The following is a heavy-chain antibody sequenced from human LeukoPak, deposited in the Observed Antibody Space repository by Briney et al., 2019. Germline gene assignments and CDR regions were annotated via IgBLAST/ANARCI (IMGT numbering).Heavy chain of an antibody. V-gene: IGHV4-4*07. CDR1: GGSISSYY. CDR3: ARGDYYDSSGFLFDY. CDR2: IYTSGST. Sequence: PSETLSLTCTVSGGSISSYYWSWIRQPAGKGLEWIGRIYTSGSTNYNPSLKSRVTMSVDTSKNQFSLKLSSVTAADTAVYYCARGDYYDSSGFLFDYWGQGTLVTVSS. J-gene: IGHJ4*02. D-gene: IGHD3-22*01.